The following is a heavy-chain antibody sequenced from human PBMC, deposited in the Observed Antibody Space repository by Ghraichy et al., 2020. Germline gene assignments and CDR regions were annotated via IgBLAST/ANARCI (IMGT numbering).Heavy chain of an antibody. CDR1: GGSISSGGYH. CDR3: VSQVPYYYDRSGYYGAFDY. D-gene: IGHD3-22*01. Sequence: SETLSLTCTVSGGSISSGGYHWSWMRQHPGKGLEWIGYTYYSGSTYYNPSLKSRVTISVDTSKNQFSLKLSSVTAADTAVYYCVSQVPYYYDRSGYYGAFDYWGQGTLVPVSS. CDR2: TYYSGST. J-gene: IGHJ4*02. V-gene: IGHV4-31*03.